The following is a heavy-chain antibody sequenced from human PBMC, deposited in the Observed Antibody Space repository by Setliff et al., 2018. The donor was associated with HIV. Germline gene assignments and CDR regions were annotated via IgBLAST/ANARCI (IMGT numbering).Heavy chain of an antibody. J-gene: IGHJ4*02. CDR1: GFTVSSNY. D-gene: IGHD4-4*01. Sequence: PGGSLRLSCAASGFTVSSNYMSWVRQAPGKGLEWVSVIYSGGSTYYADSVKGRFTISRDNSKNTLYLQMNSLRAEDTAVYYCARSMTTVPFFDYWGQGTLVTVSS. CDR2: IYSGGST. CDR3: ARSMTTVPFFDY. V-gene: IGHV3-53*01.